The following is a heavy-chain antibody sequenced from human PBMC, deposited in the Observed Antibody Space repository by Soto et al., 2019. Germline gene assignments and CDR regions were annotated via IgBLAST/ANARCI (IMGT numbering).Heavy chain of an antibody. CDR2: IIPIFGTA. CDR3: ARDRADYYDSSGYPNWFDP. CDR1: GGTFSSYA. D-gene: IGHD3-22*01. Sequence: QVQLVQSGAEVKKPGSSVKVSCKASGGTFSSYAISWVRQAPGQGLEWMGGIIPIFGTANYAQKFQGRVTITADESTSTDYMELSSLRSEDTAVYYCARDRADYYDSSGYPNWFDPWGQGTLVTVSS. V-gene: IGHV1-69*12. J-gene: IGHJ5*02.